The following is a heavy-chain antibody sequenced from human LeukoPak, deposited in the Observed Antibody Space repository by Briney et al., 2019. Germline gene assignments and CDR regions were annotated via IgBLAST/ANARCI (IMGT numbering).Heavy chain of an antibody. CDR1: GFTVSSNY. V-gene: IGHV3-23*01. D-gene: IGHD3-10*01. CDR3: AKGSSGGAGYNWFDP. CDR2: ISGSGGST. Sequence: PGGSLRLSCAASGFTVSSNYMSWVRQAPGKGLEWVSAISGSGGSTYYADSVKGRFTISRDNSKNTLYLQMNSLRAEDTAVYYCAKGSSGGAGYNWFDPWGQGTLVTVSS. J-gene: IGHJ5*02.